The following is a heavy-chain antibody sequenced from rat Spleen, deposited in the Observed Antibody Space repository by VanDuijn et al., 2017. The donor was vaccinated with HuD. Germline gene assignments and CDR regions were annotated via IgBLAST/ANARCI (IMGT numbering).Heavy chain of an antibody. CDR1: GFTFSDCY. J-gene: IGHJ2*01. D-gene: IGHD1-10*01. V-gene: IGHV5-20*01. CDR2: ISYDGSGT. CDR3: ATAEQLIFDY. Sequence: EVQLVESDGGLVQPGRSLKLSCATSGFTFSDCYMAWVRQAPTKGLEWVATISYDGSGTYYRDSVKGRFTISRDNAESSLNLQMDSPRSEDTATYYCATAEQLIFDYWGHGVMVTVSS.